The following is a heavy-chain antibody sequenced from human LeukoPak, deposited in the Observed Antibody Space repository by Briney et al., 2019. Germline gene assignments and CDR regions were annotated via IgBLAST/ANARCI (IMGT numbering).Heavy chain of an antibody. CDR2: IYYSGST. D-gene: IGHD3-3*01. Sequence: SETLPPTCTVSGGSISSYYWSWIRQPPGKGLEWIGYIYYSGSTNYNTSLTSRVTISVDTSKNQFSLTLSSVTAADTAVYYCARERYDFWSGYQGLKYNWFDPWGQGTLVTVSS. CDR3: ARERYDFWSGYQGLKYNWFDP. V-gene: IGHV4-59*01. CDR1: GGSISSYY. J-gene: IGHJ5*02.